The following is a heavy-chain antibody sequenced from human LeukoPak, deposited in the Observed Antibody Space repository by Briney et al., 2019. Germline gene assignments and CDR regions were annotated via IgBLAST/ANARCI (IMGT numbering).Heavy chain of an antibody. CDR3: ARTITVIKRYFDF. CDR1: GGPISSTIYY. D-gene: IGHD3-22*01. V-gene: IGHV4-39*01. J-gene: IGHJ4*02. Sequence: SETLSLTCTVSGGPISSTIYYWGWIRQPPGKGLEWIGSIDYSGSTYYNPSLKSRVTISVDTSKNQFSLNLSSVTAADTAVYYCARTITVIKRYFDFWGQGTLVTVSS. CDR2: IDYSGST.